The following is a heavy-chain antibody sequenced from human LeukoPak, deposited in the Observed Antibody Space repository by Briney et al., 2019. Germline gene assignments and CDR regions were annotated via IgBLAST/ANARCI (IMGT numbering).Heavy chain of an antibody. CDR1: GGTFSSYA. CDR3: ARDSSEFRSLIFH. CDR2: IIPIFGTA. Sequence: ASVKVSCKASGGTFSSYAISWVRQAPGQGLEWMGGIIPIFGTANYAQKFQGRVTITADESTSTAYMELSSLRSEDTAVYYCARDSSEFRSLIFHWGQGTLDTVSS. V-gene: IGHV1-69*13. J-gene: IGHJ1*01. D-gene: IGHD3-9*01.